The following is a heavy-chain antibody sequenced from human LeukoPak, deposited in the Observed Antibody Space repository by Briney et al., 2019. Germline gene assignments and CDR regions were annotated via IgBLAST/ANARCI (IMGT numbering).Heavy chain of an antibody. V-gene: IGHV3-11*06. J-gene: IGHJ4*02. CDR2: ISSGSSYT. CDR1: GFTFGDYH. D-gene: IGHD6-13*01. Sequence: GGSLRLSCAASGFTFGDYHMSWIRRAPGKGLEWVSYISSGSSYTNSADSVKGRFTISRDNSKNTLYLQMNSLRAEDTAVYYCASSLPRYSSSWYLFNYWGQGTLVTVSS. CDR3: ASSLPRYSSSWYLFNY.